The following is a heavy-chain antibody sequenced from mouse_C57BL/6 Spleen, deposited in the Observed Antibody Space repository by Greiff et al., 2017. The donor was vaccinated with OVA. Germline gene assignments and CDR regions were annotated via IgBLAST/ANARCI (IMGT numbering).Heavy chain of an antibody. V-gene: IGHV1-64*01. CDR2: IHPNSGST. CDR1: GYTFTSYW. Sequence: QVQLQQPGAELVKPGASVKLSCKASGYTFTSYWMHWVKQRPGQGLEWIGMIHPNSGSTNYNEKFKSKATLTVDKSSSTAYMQLSSLTSEDSAVYYCAILPEGSYYFDDWGKGTTLTVSS. D-gene: IGHD5-5*01. CDR3: AILPEGSYYFDD. J-gene: IGHJ2*01.